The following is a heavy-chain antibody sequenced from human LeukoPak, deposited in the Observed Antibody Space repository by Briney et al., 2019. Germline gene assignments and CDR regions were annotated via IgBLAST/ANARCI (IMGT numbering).Heavy chain of an antibody. J-gene: IGHJ4*02. CDR1: GFTFSSYD. CDR2: IGSAGDT. CDR3: ARGGHNFDF. V-gene: IGHV3-13*01. Sequence: GGSRRLSCEASGFTFSSYDMHGVGKTTGKGLEWVSVIGSAGDTYYQGSVKGRFIIARENAKNSLYLQMNSLRVEDTAVYYCARGGHNFDFWGQGTLVTVSS.